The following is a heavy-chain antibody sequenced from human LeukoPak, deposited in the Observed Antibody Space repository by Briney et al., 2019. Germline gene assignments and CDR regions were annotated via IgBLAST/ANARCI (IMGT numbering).Heavy chain of an antibody. CDR3: ARGRERVVATMGYH. J-gene: IGHJ5*02. CDR1: GGTFTSYG. V-gene: IGHV1-18*01. CDR2: ISAYNGNT. D-gene: IGHD5-12*01. Sequence: ASVTVSCKASGGTFTSYGISWVRQAPGQGLEWMGRISAYNGNTNYAQKLQGRVTMTTDTSTSTAYMELRSLRSDDTAVYYCARGRERVVATMGYHWGQGTLVTVSS.